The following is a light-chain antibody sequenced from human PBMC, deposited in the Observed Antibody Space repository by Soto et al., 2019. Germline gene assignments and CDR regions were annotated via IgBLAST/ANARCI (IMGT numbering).Light chain of an antibody. J-gene: IGLJ2*01. Sequence: QLVLTQPPSVSGAPGQRVTISCTGSSSNIGANYDVHWYRQLPGTAPQLLIYANTNRPSGVPDRFSGSKSGSSASLAITGLQAEDEADYYCQSYDNSLSASIFGGGTKVTVL. V-gene: IGLV1-40*01. CDR3: QSYDNSLSASI. CDR1: SSNIGANYD. CDR2: ANT.